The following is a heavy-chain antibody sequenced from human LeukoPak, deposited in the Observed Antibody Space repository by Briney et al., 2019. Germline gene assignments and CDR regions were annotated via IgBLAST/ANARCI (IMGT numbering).Heavy chain of an antibody. D-gene: IGHD5-18*01. J-gene: IGHJ4*02. CDR1: GGTFSSYA. CDR2: IIPIFGTA. V-gene: IGHV1-69*06. Sequence: GASVKVSCKASGGTFSSYAISWVRQAPGQGLEWMGGIIPIFGTANYAQKFQGRVTITADKSTSTAYMELSSLRSEDTAVYYCARGYSYGFHYFDYWGQGTLVTVSS. CDR3: ARGYSYGFHYFDY.